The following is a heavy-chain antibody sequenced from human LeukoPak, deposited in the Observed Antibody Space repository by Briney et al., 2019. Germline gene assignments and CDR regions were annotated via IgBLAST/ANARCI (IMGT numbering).Heavy chain of an antibody. CDR3: TTDRYSLDY. V-gene: IGHV3-15*07. J-gene: IGHJ4*02. D-gene: IGHD1-1*01. CDR1: GFTSSNAW. Sequence: GGSLRLSCAASGFTSSNAWMNWVRQAPGKGLEWVGHIKSKTDGGTTDYAAPVKDRFTISRDDSKNTLYLQMNSLKTEDTAVYYCTTDRYSLDYWGQGTLVTVSS. CDR2: IKSKTDGGTT.